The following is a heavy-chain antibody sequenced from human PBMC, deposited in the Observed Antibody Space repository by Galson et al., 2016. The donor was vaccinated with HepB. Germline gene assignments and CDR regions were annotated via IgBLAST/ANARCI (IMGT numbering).Heavy chain of an antibody. D-gene: IGHD2-8*01. J-gene: IGHJ4*02. V-gene: IGHV4-31*01. CDR2: IYYSGST. CDR1: GGSISSGGYY. Sequence: TLSLTCTFPGGSISSGGYYWSWIRQHPGKGLEWIGYIYYSGSTYYNPSLKSPVTISVDTSKNQFSLTLSSVTAADTAVYYFARRNLGYCTNGICPFDYWGQGTLVTVSS. CDR3: ARRNLGYCTNGICPFDY.